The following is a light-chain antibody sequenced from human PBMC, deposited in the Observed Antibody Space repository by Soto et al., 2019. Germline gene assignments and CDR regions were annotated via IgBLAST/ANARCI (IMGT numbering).Light chain of an antibody. J-gene: IGKJ2*01. Sequence: DIQMTQSPSTLSASVGDRVTITCRASQSISSWLAWYQQKPGKAPKLLIYDASSLESGVPSRFSGSGSGTEFTLTISSLQPDDFANYYCQQYNSYSYTFGHGTKLEIK. V-gene: IGKV1-5*01. CDR2: DAS. CDR3: QQYNSYSYT. CDR1: QSISSW.